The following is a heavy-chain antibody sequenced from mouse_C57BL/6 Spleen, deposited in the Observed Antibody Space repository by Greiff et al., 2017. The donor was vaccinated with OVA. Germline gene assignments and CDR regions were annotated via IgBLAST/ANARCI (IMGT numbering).Heavy chain of an antibody. J-gene: IGHJ2*01. CDR3: ARSLYYYFDY. CDR2: IYPGSGNT. CDR1: GYTFTDYY. Sequence: VQLQQSGAELVRPGASVKLSCKASGYTFTDYYINWVKQRPGQGLEWIARIYPGSGNTYYNEKFKGKATLTAEKSSSTAYMQLSSLTSEDSAVYFCARSLYYYFDYWGQGTTLTVSS. D-gene: IGHD2-1*01. V-gene: IGHV1-76*01.